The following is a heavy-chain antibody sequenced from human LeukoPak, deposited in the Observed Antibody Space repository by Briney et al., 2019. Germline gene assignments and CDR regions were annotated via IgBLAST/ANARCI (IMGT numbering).Heavy chain of an antibody. V-gene: IGHV3-49*04. CDR2: IRSKAFGGT. Sequence: GGSLRVSCSGSGFSFGDYGINWGREAPGEGRGWGGFIRSKAFGGTEYGASVRGRTTISRAESKSIAYLEIDSLKTDDTAVYYWNRWHLSGVSYSNAWGPGTLVTVSS. CDR3: NRWHLSGVSYSNA. CDR1: GFSFGDYG. J-gene: IGHJ5*02. D-gene: IGHD1-26*01.